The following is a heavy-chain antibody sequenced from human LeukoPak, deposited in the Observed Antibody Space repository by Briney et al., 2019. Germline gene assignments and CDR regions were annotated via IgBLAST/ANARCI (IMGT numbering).Heavy chain of an antibody. CDR1: SGSVSNSHYY. CDR2: IFYSGNT. V-gene: IGHV4-39*07. D-gene: IGHD3-9*01. Sequence: SETLSLTCTVSSGSVSNSHYYWAWVRQPPGKGLEWLGSIFYSGNTHYNPSLKSPVTISIDTSKNQFSLKVSSVTAADTAIYYCARDLSFDWFPYYFDYWGQGALVVVSS. CDR3: ARDLSFDWFPYYFDY. J-gene: IGHJ4*02.